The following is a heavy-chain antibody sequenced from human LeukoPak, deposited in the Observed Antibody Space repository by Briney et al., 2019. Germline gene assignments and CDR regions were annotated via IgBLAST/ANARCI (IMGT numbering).Heavy chain of an antibody. Sequence: SETLSLTCTVSGDSISSYYWNWIRQPAGKGLEWIGRIYASGYTEYNPSLQTRVTVSVDTSKNEFSLKVDTVTAADTAVYFCARNHIVTGTYFDSWGQGILVTVSS. J-gene: IGHJ4*02. CDR2: IYASGYT. V-gene: IGHV4-4*07. CDR3: ARNHIVTGTYFDS. CDR1: GDSISSYY. D-gene: IGHD3-10*01.